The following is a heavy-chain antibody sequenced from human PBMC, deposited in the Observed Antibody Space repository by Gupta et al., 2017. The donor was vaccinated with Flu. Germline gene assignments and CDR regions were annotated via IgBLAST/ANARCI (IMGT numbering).Heavy chain of an antibody. CDR3: TRLLPSMSMVTA. V-gene: IGHV4-34*01. Sequence: QVHLVQWGAGLLKPSETLSLTCGVENGSLSGYYWNWVRQPPGKGLEWVGEINQSGTTHYNPSLKSRVTMSVDSSKTQLHLKLEFGKDADSAVYYCTRLLPSMSMVTAWGHVTLVTVSS. CDR2: INQSGTT. J-gene: IGHJ5*01. D-gene: IGHD2-21*02. CDR1: NGSLSGYY.